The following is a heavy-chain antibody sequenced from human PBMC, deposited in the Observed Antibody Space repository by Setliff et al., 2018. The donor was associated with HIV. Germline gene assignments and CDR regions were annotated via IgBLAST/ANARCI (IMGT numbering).Heavy chain of an antibody. CDR3: ASAPPDIVATSDYWYFDV. J-gene: IGHJ2*01. D-gene: IGHD5-12*01. V-gene: IGHV1-46*01. CDR2: INPSGGTT. Sequence: ASVKVSCKASGYTFTNYYMHWVRQAPGQGLEWMGIINPSGGTTSYAQKFQGRVTLTADESTSTAYMELSGLKSEDTALYYCASAPPDIVATSDYWYFDVWGRGTLVTVSS. CDR1: GYTFTNYY.